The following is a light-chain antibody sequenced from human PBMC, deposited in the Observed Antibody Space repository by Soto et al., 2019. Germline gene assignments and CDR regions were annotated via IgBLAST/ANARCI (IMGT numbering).Light chain of an antibody. CDR3: QRYNNWPLT. Sequence: EIVLTQSPGTLSLSPGERATLSCRASQSVSNNYLAWYQHKPGQTPRLLIYDTSTRATGVPARFSGSRSGTEFTLTINSLQSEDFAVYYCQRYNNWPLTFGGGTKVDI. CDR2: DTS. J-gene: IGKJ4*01. CDR1: QSVSNN. V-gene: IGKV3-15*01.